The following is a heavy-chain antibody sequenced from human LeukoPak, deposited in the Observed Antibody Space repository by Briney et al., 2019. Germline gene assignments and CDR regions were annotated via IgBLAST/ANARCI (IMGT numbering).Heavy chain of an antibody. J-gene: IGHJ4*02. Sequence: GGSLRLSCVASGFTFSTYGMIWVHQAPGKGPEWVSLVSNSGDTTNYADSVKGRFTISRDNSKNTLYLQMDSLRAEDTAAYYCANIGSSTFGSTGFWGQGTLVTVSS. CDR3: ANIGSSTFGSTGF. V-gene: IGHV3-23*01. CDR2: VSNSGDTT. CDR1: GFTFSTYG. D-gene: IGHD3-16*01.